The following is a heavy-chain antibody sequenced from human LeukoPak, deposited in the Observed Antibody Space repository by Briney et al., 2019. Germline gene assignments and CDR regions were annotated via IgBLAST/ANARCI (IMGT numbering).Heavy chain of an antibody. V-gene: IGHV3-11*04. CDR3: ARGVGLAYYYYYMDV. CDR2: ISSSGSTI. CDR1: GFTFSDYY. J-gene: IGHJ6*03. Sequence: GGSLRLSCAASGFTFSDYYMSWIRQAPGKGLEWVSYISSSGSTIYYADSVKGRFTISRDNAKNSVYLQMNSLRAEDTAIYYCARGVGLAYYYYYMDVWGKGTTVSISS.